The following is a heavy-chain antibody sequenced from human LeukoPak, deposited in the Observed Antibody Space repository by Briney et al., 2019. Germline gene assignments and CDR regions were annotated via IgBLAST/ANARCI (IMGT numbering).Heavy chain of an antibody. CDR2: ISTYGSST. Sequence: GGSLRLSCAASGFTFSNYWMHWVRQAPGKGLVWVSRISTYGSSTSYADSVKGRFTISRDNAKNSLYLQMNSLRAEDTAVYYCARSYGDYTPFDYWGQGTLVTVSS. CDR3: ARSYGDYTPFDY. D-gene: IGHD4-17*01. V-gene: IGHV3-74*01. CDR1: GFTFSNYW. J-gene: IGHJ4*02.